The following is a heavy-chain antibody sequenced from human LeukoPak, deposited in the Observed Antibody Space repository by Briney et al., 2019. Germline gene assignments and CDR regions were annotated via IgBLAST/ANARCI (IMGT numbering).Heavy chain of an antibody. V-gene: IGHV3-23*01. CDR1: GFTFSSYA. Sequence: PGGSLRLSCSASGFTFSSYAMSWVRQAPGKGLEWVSAIRASGGTAYYADSVKGRFTISGDNSKNTLYLQMNSLRAEDTAVYYCARGGSYLSAFDIWGQGTMVTVSS. CDR3: ARGGSYLSAFDI. CDR2: IRASGGTA. D-gene: IGHD1-26*01. J-gene: IGHJ3*02.